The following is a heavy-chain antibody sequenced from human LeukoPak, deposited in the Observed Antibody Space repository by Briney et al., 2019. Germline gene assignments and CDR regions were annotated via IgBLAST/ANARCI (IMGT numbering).Heavy chain of an antibody. CDR1: GFTFTFYD. Sequence: PGRSLRLSCAASGFTFTFYDMHWVRQAPGKGLEWVALIWYDGSNTYYADSVRGRFTISRDNAKNTLYLQMHSLRAEDTALYYCAREGWSGRNGEYLVGGMDVWAQGTTVTVSS. V-gene: IGHV3-33*01. CDR2: IWYDGSNT. D-gene: IGHD1-26*01. CDR3: AREGWSGRNGEYLVGGMDV. J-gene: IGHJ6*02.